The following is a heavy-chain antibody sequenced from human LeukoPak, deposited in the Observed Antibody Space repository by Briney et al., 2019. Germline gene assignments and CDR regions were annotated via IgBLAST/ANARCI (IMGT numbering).Heavy chain of an antibody. CDR1: GYTFTTYD. Sequence: ASVKVSCKASGYTFTTYDINWVRQATGQGLEWMGWMNPNSGNTGYTQKFQGRITMTRNASISTAYMELSSLRSEDTAVYYCARGRGSGHKENWFDPWGQGTLVTVSS. V-gene: IGHV1-8*01. CDR2: MNPNSGNT. CDR3: ARGRGSGHKENWFDP. J-gene: IGHJ5*02. D-gene: IGHD6-19*01.